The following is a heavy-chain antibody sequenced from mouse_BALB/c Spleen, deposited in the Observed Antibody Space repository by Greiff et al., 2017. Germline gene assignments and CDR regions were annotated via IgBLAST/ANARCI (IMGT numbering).Heavy chain of an antibody. CDR1: GYSITSDYA. V-gene: IGHV3-2*02. CDR3: ARGYQGNFAY. CDR2: ISYSGST. J-gene: IGHJ3*01. Sequence: EVMLVESGPGLVKPSQSLSLTCTVTGYSITSDYAWNWIRQFPGNKLEWMGYISYSGSTSYNPSLKSRISITRDTSKNQFFLQLNSVTTEDTATYYCARGYQGNFAYWGQGTLVTVSA. D-gene: IGHD2-14*01.